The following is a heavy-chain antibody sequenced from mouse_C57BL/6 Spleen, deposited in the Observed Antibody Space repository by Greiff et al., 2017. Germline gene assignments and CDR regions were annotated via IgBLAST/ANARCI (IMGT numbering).Heavy chain of an antibody. D-gene: IGHD3-2*02. CDR2: INPGSGGT. V-gene: IGHV1-54*01. J-gene: IGHJ4*01. CDR1: GYAFTNYL. CDR3: ARRDSSGYRAMDY. Sequence: VQLQQSGAELVRPGTSVKVSCKASGYAFTNYLIEWVKQRPGQGLEWIGVINPGSGGTNYNEKFKGKATLTADKSSSTAYMQLSSLTSEDSAVYFCARRDSSGYRAMDYWGQGTSVTVSS.